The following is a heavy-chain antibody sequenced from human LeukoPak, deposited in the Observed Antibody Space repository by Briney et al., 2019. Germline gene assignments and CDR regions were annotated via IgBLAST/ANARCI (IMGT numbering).Heavy chain of an antibody. Sequence: SGPTLVNPRQTLTLTCTFSGFSLSTSGVGVGWIRQPPEKALEWLALIYWDDDKRYNPSLKSRLTITKDTSKNQVVLTMTNMDPVDTATYYCALYRIQLNFDYWGQGTLVTVSS. V-gene: IGHV2-5*02. CDR1: GFSLSTSGVG. CDR3: ALYRIQLNFDY. D-gene: IGHD5-18*01. CDR2: IYWDDDK. J-gene: IGHJ4*02.